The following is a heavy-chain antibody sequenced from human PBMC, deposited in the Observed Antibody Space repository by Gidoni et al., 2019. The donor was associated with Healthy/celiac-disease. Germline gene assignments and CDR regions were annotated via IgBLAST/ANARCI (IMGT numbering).Heavy chain of an antibody. D-gene: IGHD3-22*01. CDR2: ISYDGSNK. CDR1: GFTFSSYG. J-gene: IGHJ2*01. Sequence: QVQLVESGGGVVQPGRSLRLSCAASGFTFSSYGMHWVRQAPVKGLEWVAVISYDGSNKYYADSVKGRFTISRDNSKNTLYLQMNSLRAEDTAVYYCAKEGGYYDSSGYIHWYFDLWGRGTLVTVSS. CDR3: AKEGGYYDSSGYIHWYFDL. V-gene: IGHV3-30*18.